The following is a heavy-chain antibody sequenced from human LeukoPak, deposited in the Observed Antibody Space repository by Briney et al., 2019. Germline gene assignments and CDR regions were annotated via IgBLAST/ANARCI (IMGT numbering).Heavy chain of an antibody. V-gene: IGHV3-21*01. CDR3: ARVGVVKRGTFDY. CDR2: ISSSSSYI. D-gene: IGHD3-3*01. J-gene: IGHJ4*02. Sequence: GGSLRLSCAASGFTFSSYSMNWVRQAPGKGLEWVSSISSSSSYIYYADSVKGRFTISRDNDKNSLYLQMNSLRAEDTAVYYCARVGVVKRGTFDYWGQGTLVSVSS. CDR1: GFTFSSYS.